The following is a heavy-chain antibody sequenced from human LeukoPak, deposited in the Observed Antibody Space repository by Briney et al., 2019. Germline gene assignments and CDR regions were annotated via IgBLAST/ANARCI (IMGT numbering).Heavy chain of an antibody. J-gene: IGHJ4*02. Sequence: PGGSLRLSCAASGLTFSGSWMSWVRQAPGKGLEWVANIKQDGSEKYYVDSVKGRFTISRDNAKNSLYLQMNSLRAEDTAVYYCARDLIRSFDYWGQGTLVTVSS. CDR3: ARDLIRSFDY. V-gene: IGHV3-7*01. CDR1: GLTFSGSW. CDR2: IKQDGSEK.